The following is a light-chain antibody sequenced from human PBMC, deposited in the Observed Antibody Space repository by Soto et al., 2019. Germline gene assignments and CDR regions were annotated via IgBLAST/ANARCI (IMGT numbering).Light chain of an antibody. Sequence: QSVLTQPASVSGSPGQSITISCTGTSSDVGGYNYVSWYQQHPGKAPKLMIYEFSNRPSGVSNRFSGSKSGNTASLTISGLQAEDEADYYCSSYTSSSTHWVFGGGTKVTVL. CDR2: EFS. CDR1: SSDVGGYNY. CDR3: SSYTSSSTHWV. J-gene: IGLJ3*02. V-gene: IGLV2-14*01.